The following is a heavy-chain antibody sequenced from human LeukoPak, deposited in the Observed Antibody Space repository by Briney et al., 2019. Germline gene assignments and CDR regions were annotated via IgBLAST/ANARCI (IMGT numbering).Heavy chain of an antibody. CDR3: ARSSSGTYHY. V-gene: IGHV1-3*01. CDR2: INGDNGNT. CDR1: GYNFASYT. D-gene: IGHD3-10*01. Sequence: VASVKVSCKTSGYNFASYTMHWLRQAPGQSPEWMVSINGDNGNTKYSEKFQGRVTFTRDTSASSAYMELSRLRSEDTAVYYCARSSSGTYHYWGQGTLVTVSS. J-gene: IGHJ4*02.